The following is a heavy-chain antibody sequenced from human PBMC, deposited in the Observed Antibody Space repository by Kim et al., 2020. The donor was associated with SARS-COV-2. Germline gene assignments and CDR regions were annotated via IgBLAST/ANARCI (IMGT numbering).Heavy chain of an antibody. V-gene: IGHV3-23*01. CDR2: GGRT. Sequence: GGRTNEADTGKGRFTISRDNSKNTLYLQMNSLRAEDTAVYYCAKLYGMDVWGQGTTVTVSS. J-gene: IGHJ6*02. CDR3: AKLYGMDV.